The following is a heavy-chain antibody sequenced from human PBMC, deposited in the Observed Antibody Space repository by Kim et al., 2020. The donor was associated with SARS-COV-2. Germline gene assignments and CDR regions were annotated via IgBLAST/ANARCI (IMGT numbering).Heavy chain of an antibody. V-gene: IGHV4-4*07. CDR3: ARGIYESSGYYLDY. D-gene: IGHD3-22*01. J-gene: IGHJ4*02. Sequence: PSLKSRVTMSVDTSNNQFSLNMSSVTAAATAVYYCARGIYESSGYYLDYWGQGTLVTVSS.